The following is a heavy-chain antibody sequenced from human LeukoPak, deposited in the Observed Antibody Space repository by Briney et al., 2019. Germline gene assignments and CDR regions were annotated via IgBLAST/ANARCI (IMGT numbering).Heavy chain of an antibody. CDR2: ISGSGGST. J-gene: IGHJ5*02. CDR3: AKESWTNPDP. V-gene: IGHV3-23*01. Sequence: GGSVRLSCAASVFVFSSYSIRWVRQAPWKGLEWVSVISGSGGSTYYADSVKGRFTISRDISKNMVYLQMNSLRDEDTAVYYCAKESWTNPDPWGQGTLVTVSS. CDR1: VFVFSSYS. D-gene: IGHD3/OR15-3a*01.